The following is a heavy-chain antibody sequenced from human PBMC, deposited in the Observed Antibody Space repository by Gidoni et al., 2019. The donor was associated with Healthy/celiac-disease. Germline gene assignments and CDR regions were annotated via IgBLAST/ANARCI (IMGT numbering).Heavy chain of an antibody. CDR3: AKDVTFGSSSWFDY. V-gene: IGHV3-30*18. J-gene: IGHJ4*02. D-gene: IGHD6-13*01. CDR1: GFTLSRNG. Sequence: QVQLVESGGGVVQPGRSLRLSCAASGFTLSRNGMHWVRQAPGKGLEWLSVISYDGSNKYYADSGKGRFTISRDNSKNTLYLQMNSLRAEDTAVYYCAKDVTFGSSSWFDYWGQGTLVTVSS. CDR2: ISYDGSNK.